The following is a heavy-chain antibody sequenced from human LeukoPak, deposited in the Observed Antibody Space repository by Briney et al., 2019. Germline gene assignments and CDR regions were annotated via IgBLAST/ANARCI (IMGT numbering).Heavy chain of an antibody. CDR3: ARDFLGTVDY. CDR1: GFTFSSYA. V-gene: IGHV3-30-3*01. J-gene: IGHJ4*02. CDR2: ISYDGSNK. Sequence: GSSLRLSCAASGFTFSSYAMHWVRQAPGKGLEWVVVISYDGSNKYYADSVKGRFTISRDNSKNTLYLQMNSLRAEDTAVYYCARDFLGTVDYWGQGTLVTVSS. D-gene: IGHD4-17*01.